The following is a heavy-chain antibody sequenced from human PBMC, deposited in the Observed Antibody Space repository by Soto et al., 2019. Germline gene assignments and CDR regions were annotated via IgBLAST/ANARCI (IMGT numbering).Heavy chain of an antibody. CDR3: AMFGVWAARY. Sequence: ASVKVSCKASGYTFTTYALQWVRQAPGQGLEWLGWISAGSGDTRYSQNFQGRVTITRDTSASTAYMELSSLRSEDTAVYYCAMFGVWAARYWGQGTLVTVSS. CDR2: ISAGSGDT. V-gene: IGHV1-3*01. CDR1: GYTFTTYA. J-gene: IGHJ4*02. D-gene: IGHD3-10*02.